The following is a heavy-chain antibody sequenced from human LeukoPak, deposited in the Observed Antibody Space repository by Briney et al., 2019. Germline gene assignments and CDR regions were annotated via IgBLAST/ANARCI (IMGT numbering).Heavy chain of an antibody. V-gene: IGHV4-39*01. Sequence: PSETLSLTCTVSGGSISSSSYYWGWIRQPPGKGLEWIGSIYYSGSTYYNPSLKSRVTISVDTSKNQFSLKLSSVTAADTAVYYCARLGTTVTNYNEYWGQGTLVTVSS. CDR3: ARLGTTVTNYNEY. D-gene: IGHD4-11*01. J-gene: IGHJ4*02. CDR1: GGSISSSSYY. CDR2: IYYSGST.